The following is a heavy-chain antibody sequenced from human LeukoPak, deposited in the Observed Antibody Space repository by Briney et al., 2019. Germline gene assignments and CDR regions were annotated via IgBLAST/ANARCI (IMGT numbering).Heavy chain of an antibody. CDR1: GFTFSSYW. Sequence: AGGSLRLSCAASGFTFSSYWMHWVRQAPGKGLVWVSRINSDGSSTSYADSVKGRFTISRDNAKNTLYLQMNSLRAEDTAVYYCAREQENYDSSGYPDYWGQGTLVTVSS. D-gene: IGHD3-22*01. CDR2: INSDGSST. V-gene: IGHV3-74*01. J-gene: IGHJ4*02. CDR3: AREQENYDSSGYPDY.